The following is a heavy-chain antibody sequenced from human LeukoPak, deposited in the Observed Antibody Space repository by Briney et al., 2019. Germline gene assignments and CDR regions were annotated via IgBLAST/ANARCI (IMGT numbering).Heavy chain of an antibody. Sequence: PGGSLRLSCVASGFTFSDYAMNWVRQAPGKGLEWVSTFKTNSGQVYYAESVRGRFTISRDNSKNTLYLQMNSLRAEDTAVYYCAKDRYGSGSGLDYWGQGTLVTVSS. V-gene: IGHV3-23*01. CDR3: AKDRYGSGSGLDY. D-gene: IGHD3-10*01. CDR2: FKTNSGQV. CDR1: GFTFSDYA. J-gene: IGHJ4*02.